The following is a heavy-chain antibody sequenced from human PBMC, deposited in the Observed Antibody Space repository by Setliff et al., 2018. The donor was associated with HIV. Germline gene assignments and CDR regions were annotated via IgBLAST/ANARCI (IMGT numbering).Heavy chain of an antibody. Sequence: GASVKVSCKASGGTFSSYGITWGRQAPGQGLEWMGGSTPLLDTTNYAQKFQGRVTITTDESTSTAYMELRSLRSDDTAVYYRARDGGRIAAAGWHYWGQGTLVTVSS. V-gene: IGHV1-69*05. CDR1: GGTFSSYG. J-gene: IGHJ4*02. CDR2: STPLLDTT. D-gene: IGHD6-13*01. CDR3: ARDGGRIAAAGWHY.